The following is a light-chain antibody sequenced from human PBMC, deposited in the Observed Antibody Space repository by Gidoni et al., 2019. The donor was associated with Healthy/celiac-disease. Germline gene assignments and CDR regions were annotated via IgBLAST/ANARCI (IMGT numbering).Light chain of an antibody. J-gene: IGKJ1*01. CDR3: QQSYSTPTWT. Sequence: DIQMTQSPSSLSASVGDRVTIPCRASQSISSYLNWYQQKPGKAPKLLIYYASSLQSGVPSRCNGSGAGTDFTLTISSRQSEDFATYYCQQSYSTPTWTFGQGTKVEIK. CDR2: YAS. V-gene: IGKV1-39*01. CDR1: QSISSY.